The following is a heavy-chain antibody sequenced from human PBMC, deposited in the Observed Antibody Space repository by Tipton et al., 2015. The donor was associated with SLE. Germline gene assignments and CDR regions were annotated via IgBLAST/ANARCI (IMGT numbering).Heavy chain of an antibody. Sequence: SLRLSCAASGFTFSSYSMNWVRQAPGKGLGWVSSISSSSSYIYYADSVKGRFTISRDNAKNSLYLQMNSLRAEDTAAYYCARNWNYYYYYGMDVWGQGTTVTVSS. CDR2: ISSSSSYI. D-gene: IGHD1-1*01. CDR3: ARNWNYYYYYGMDV. J-gene: IGHJ6*02. V-gene: IGHV3-21*01. CDR1: GFTFSSYS.